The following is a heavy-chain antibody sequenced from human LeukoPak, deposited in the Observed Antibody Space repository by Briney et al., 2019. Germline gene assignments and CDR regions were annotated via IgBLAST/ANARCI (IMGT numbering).Heavy chain of an antibody. D-gene: IGHD3-22*01. CDR3: ARLAVSSSGYRISHFDY. CDR1: GGSISSSSYY. V-gene: IGHV4-39*01. CDR2: IYYSGST. J-gene: IGHJ4*02. Sequence: SETLSLTCTVSGGSISSSSYYWGWVRQPPGKGLEWIGSIYYSGSTYYNPSLKSRVTISVGTAKNQFSLKLSSVAAAATAVYYCARLAVSSSGYRISHFDYWGQGTLVTVSS.